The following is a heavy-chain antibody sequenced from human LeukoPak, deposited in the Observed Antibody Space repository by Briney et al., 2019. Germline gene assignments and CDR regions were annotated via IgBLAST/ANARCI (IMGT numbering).Heavy chain of an antibody. CDR3: ARVAVSGPTGWFDS. D-gene: IGHD2-8*02. V-gene: IGHV3-21*01. CDR2: ISSTSAYI. J-gene: IGHJ5*01. Sequence: PGGSLRLSCAGSGFALKSYSLSWVRQAPGKGREWVSSISSTSAYIYYADSVKGRFTISRDNVDNVVYLQMNSLGAEDTAVYYCARVAVSGPTGWFDSWGQGTLVIVSS. CDR1: GFALKSYS.